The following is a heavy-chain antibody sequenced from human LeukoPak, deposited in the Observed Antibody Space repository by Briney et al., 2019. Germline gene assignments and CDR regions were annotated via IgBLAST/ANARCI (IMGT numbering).Heavy chain of an antibody. V-gene: IGHV3-23*01. CDR3: AKDLNGGSYYLFDY. CDR1: GFTFSSYA. CDR2: ISGSGGST. Sequence: GGSLRLSCAASGFTFSSYAMSWVRQAPGKGLEWVSAISGSGGSTYYADSVKGRFTISRDNSKNTLYLQMNSLRAEDTAVYCCAKDLNGGSYYLFDYWGQGTLVTVSS. D-gene: IGHD2-15*01. J-gene: IGHJ4*02.